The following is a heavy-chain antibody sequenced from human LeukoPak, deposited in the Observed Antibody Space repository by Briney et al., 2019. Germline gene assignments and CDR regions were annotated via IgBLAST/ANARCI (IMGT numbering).Heavy chain of an antibody. V-gene: IGHV1-46*01. J-gene: IGHJ5*02. CDR1: GYTFTSYY. Sequence: ASVKVSCKASGYTFTSYYMHWVRQAPGQGLEWMGIINPSGGSTSYAQKFQGRVTMTRDMSTSTVYMELSSLRSEDTVVYYCARGPVAGTKTNWFDPWGQGTLVTVSS. D-gene: IGHD6-19*01. CDR2: INPSGGST. CDR3: ARGPVAGTKTNWFDP.